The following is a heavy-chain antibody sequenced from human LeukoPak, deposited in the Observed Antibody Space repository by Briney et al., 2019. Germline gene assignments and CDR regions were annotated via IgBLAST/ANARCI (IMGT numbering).Heavy chain of an antibody. J-gene: IGHJ6*02. Sequence: SQTLSLTSTVSGGSISSGDYYWSWIRQPPGKGLEWIGYIYYSGSTYYNPSLKSRVTISVDTSKNQFSLKLSSVTAADTAVYYCARARFSYYYGMDVWGQGTTVTVSS. CDR2: IYYSGST. V-gene: IGHV4-30-4*01. CDR1: GGSISSGDYY. CDR3: ARARFSYYYGMDV.